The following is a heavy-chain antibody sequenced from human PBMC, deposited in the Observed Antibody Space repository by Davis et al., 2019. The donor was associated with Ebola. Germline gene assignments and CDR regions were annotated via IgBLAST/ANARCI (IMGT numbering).Heavy chain of an antibody. CDR2: IRSKANSYAT. CDR1: GFTFSGSA. J-gene: IGHJ4*02. D-gene: IGHD3-3*01. CDR3: TRETPRIFGVVIIGEGFDY. Sequence: PGGSLRLSCAASGFTFSGSAMHWVRQASGKGLEWVGRIRSKANSYATAYAASVKGRFTISRDDSKNTAYLQMNSLKTEDTAVYYCTRETPRIFGVVIIGEGFDYWGQGTLVTVSS. V-gene: IGHV3-73*01.